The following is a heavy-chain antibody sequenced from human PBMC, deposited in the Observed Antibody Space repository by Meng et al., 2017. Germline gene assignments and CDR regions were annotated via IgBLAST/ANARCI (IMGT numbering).Heavy chain of an antibody. Sequence: VQLVESGGGVVQPGRSLRLSCAASGFTFSGSIMHWVRQASGKGLEWVGRIRTKRNNYATEYVASVEGRFTISRDDSKNTLYLQMNSLKTEDMAVYYCVKEAWYYDRWGQGTLVTVSS. CDR1: GFTFSGSI. CDR2: IRTKRNNYAT. V-gene: IGHV3-73*01. D-gene: IGHD3-16*01. CDR3: VKEAWYYDR. J-gene: IGHJ4*02.